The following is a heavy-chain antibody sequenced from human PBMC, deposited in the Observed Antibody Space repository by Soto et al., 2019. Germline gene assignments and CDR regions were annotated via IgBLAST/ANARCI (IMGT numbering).Heavy chain of an antibody. Sequence: GESLKISCKGSGYSFTSYWIGWVRQMPGKGLEWMGIIYPGDSDTRYSPSFQGQVTISADKSISTAYLQWSSLKASDTAMYYCARHWAVPAASNNWFDPWGQGTLVTVSS. CDR2: IYPGDSDT. CDR1: GYSFTSYW. V-gene: IGHV5-51*01. D-gene: IGHD2-2*01. J-gene: IGHJ5*02. CDR3: ARHWAVPAASNNWFDP.